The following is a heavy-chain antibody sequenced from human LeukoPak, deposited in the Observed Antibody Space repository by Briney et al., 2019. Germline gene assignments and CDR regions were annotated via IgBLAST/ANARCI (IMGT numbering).Heavy chain of an antibody. CDR3: ARDRRGIAANAFDI. Sequence: GGSLRLSCAASGFTVSSNYMSWVRQGPGKGLEWVSVIYSGGSTYYADSVKGRFTISRDNSKNTLYLQMNNLRAEDTAVYYCARDRRGIAANAFDIWGQGTMVTVSS. CDR2: IYSGGST. V-gene: IGHV3-66*02. CDR1: GFTVSSNY. D-gene: IGHD6-13*01. J-gene: IGHJ3*02.